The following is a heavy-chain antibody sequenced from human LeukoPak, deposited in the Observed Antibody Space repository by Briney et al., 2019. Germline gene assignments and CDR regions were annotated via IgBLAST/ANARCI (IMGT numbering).Heavy chain of an antibody. CDR1: GYTLTELS. CDR3: ATARRDDFWSGYIPPDY. D-gene: IGHD3-3*01. CDR2: FDPEDGET. V-gene: IGHV1-24*01. Sequence: ASVKVSCKVSGYTLTELSMHWVRQAPGKGLEWMGGFDPEDGETIYAQKFQGRVTMTEDTSTDTAYMELSSLRSEDTAVYYCATARRDDFWSGYIPPDYWGQGTLDTVSS. J-gene: IGHJ4*02.